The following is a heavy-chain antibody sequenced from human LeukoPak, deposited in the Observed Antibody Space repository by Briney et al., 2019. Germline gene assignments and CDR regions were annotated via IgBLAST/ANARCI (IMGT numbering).Heavy chain of an antibody. CDR2: ISSSSSTR. J-gene: IGHJ4*02. Sequence: PGGSLRLSCAASGLPFSDAWMNWVRQAPGKGLEWVSYISSSSSTRYYADSVKGRFTISRDNAKNSLYLQMNSLRAEDTAVYYCARDGGDGWRRITIFGMLTPFDYWGQGTLVTVSS. CDR1: GLPFSDAW. CDR3: ARDGGDGWRRITIFGMLTPFDY. D-gene: IGHD3-3*01. V-gene: IGHV3-48*01.